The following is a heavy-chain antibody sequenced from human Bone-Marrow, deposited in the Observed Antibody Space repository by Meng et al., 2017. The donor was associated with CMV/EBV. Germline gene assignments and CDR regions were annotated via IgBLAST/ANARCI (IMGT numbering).Heavy chain of an antibody. V-gene: IGHV4-34*01. D-gene: IGHD2-21*01. CDR2: INHSGST. Sequence: ESLKISCAASGFTFSNYALHWVRQPPGKGLEWIGEINHSGSTNYNPSLKSRVTISVDTSKNQFSLKLSSVTAADTAVYYCASLYCGGDSPGANYYGMDVWGQGTTVTVSS. CDR3: ASLYCGGDSPGANYYGMDV. CDR1: GFTFSNYA. J-gene: IGHJ6*02.